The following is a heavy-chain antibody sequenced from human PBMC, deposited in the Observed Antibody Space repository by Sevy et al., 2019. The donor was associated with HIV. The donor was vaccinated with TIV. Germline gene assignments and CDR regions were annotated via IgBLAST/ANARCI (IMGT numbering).Heavy chain of an antibody. CDR1: GFSFRDYR. D-gene: IGHD3-16*01. J-gene: IGHJ4*02. CDR3: ARDRGSGEVAIDY. CDR2: ITSSSNTI. Sequence: GGSLRLSCAASGFSFRDYRMNWVRQAPGKGLEWVSYITSSSNTINYADSVKGRFTISRDNGRNSLYLQMKSLRHEDTAVYYCARDRGSGEVAIDYWGQGTLVTVSS. V-gene: IGHV3-48*02.